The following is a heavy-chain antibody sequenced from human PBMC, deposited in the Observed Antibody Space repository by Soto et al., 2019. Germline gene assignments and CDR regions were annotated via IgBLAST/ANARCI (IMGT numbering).Heavy chain of an antibody. Sequence: RASVKVSCKASGYTFTGYYIHWMRQAPGQGLEWMGSISPHSGGPNYAQRFQGRVTMTRDTSMTTVYMEMSGLTSDDTAAYYCAREEQTGANYYLDYWGQGTLVTVSS. CDR1: GYTFTGYY. CDR3: AREEQTGANYYLDY. CDR2: ISPHSGGP. D-gene: IGHD7-27*01. J-gene: IGHJ4*02. V-gene: IGHV1-2*02.